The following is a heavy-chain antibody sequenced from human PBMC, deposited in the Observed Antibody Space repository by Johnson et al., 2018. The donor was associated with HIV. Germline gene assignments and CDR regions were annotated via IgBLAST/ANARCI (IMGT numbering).Heavy chain of an antibody. CDR3: ARQTLMAFDI. Sequence: VQLVESGGGVVQPGRSLRLSCAASGFTFSTYAMHWVRQAPGKGLEWVALISYDGSNKYYADSVKGRFTISRDNSKNTLYLQMNSLRAEDTAVYYCARQTLMAFDIWGQGTMVTVSS. V-gene: IGHV3-30*04. D-gene: IGHD3-16*01. J-gene: IGHJ3*02. CDR2: ISYDGSNK. CDR1: GFTFSTYA.